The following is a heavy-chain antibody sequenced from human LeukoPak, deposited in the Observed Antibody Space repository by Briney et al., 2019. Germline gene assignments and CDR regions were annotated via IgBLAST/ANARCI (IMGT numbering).Heavy chain of an antibody. V-gene: IGHV5-51*01. CDR3: ARRGEDYTYGKNAFDI. Sequence: GESLKISCKTSGYSFTNYWIGWVRQMPGKGLEWMGIIYPGDSETRYSPSFQGQVTISADKSISTAYLQWSSLKASDTAMYYCARRGEDYTYGKNAFDIWGQGTMVTVSS. J-gene: IGHJ3*02. CDR2: IYPGDSET. D-gene: IGHD5-18*01. CDR1: GYSFTNYW.